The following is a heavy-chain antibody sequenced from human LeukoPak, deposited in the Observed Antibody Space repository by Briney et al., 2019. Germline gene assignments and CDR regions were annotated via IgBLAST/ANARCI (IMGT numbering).Heavy chain of an antibody. Sequence: AGRSLRLSCAASGFTFSSYAMHWVRQAPGKGLEWVAVISYDGSNKYYADSVKGRFTISRDNAKNSLYLQMNSLRAEDTAVYYCARVPNYDILTGYWYNWFDPWGQGTLVTVSS. CDR3: ARVPNYDILTGYWYNWFDP. J-gene: IGHJ5*02. V-gene: IGHV3-30-3*01. CDR1: GFTFSSYA. D-gene: IGHD3-9*01. CDR2: ISYDGSNK.